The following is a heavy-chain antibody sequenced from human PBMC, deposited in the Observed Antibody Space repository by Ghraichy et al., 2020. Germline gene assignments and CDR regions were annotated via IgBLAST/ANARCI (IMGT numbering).Heavy chain of an antibody. D-gene: IGHD6-19*01. J-gene: IGHJ6*02. CDR2: ISSSTRYI. Sequence: GGSLRLSCVASGLMFSPNTMNWARQAPGKGLEWVSSISSSTRYIYYADSVKGRFTISRDNAQNSLYLQMNSLRAEDTALYYCSRGGGAGTPVLYHMDVWGLGTTVTVSS. CDR1: GLMFSPNT. CDR3: SRGGGAGTPVLYHMDV. V-gene: IGHV3-21*01.